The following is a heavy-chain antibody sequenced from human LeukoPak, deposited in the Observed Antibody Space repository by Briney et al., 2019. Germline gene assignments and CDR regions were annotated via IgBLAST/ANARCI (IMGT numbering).Heavy chain of an antibody. CDR3: ARAVVGATKGGLDY. CDR2: IYYGGST. CDR1: GGSISSYY. J-gene: IGHJ4*02. Sequence: SETLSLTCTVSGGSISSYYWSWIRQPPGKGLEWIGYIYYGGSTNYNPSLKSRVTISVDTSKNQFSLKLSSVTAADTAVYYCARAVVGATKGGLDYWGQGTLVTVSS. V-gene: IGHV4-59*01. D-gene: IGHD1-26*01.